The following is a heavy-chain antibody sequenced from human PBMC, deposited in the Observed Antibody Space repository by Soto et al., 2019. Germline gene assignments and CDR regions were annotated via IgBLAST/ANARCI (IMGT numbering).Heavy chain of an antibody. CDR2: IIPIFGTA. D-gene: IGHD1-26*01. CDR3: ARDSAKPYYYYYYMDV. Sequence: ASVKVSCKASGGTFSSYAISWVRQAPGQGLEWMGGIIPIFGTANYAQKFQGRVTITADESTSTAYMELSSLRSEDTAVYYCARDSAKPYYYYYYMDVWGKGTTVTVSS. V-gene: IGHV1-69*13. CDR1: GGTFSSYA. J-gene: IGHJ6*03.